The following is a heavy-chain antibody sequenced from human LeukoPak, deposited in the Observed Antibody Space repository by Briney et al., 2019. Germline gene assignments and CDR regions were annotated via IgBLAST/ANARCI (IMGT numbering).Heavy chain of an antibody. CDR3: ARDAPRAPYYYGSGSSETPPLYYYYGMDV. CDR2: IYSGGST. CDR1: GFTVSSNY. J-gene: IGHJ6*02. V-gene: IGHV3-53*01. Sequence: GGSLRLSCAASGFTVSSNYMSWVRQAPGKGLEWVSVIYSGGSTYYADSVKGRFTISRDNSKNTLYLQMNSLRAEDTAVYYCARDAPRAPYYYGSGSSETPPLYYYYGMDVWGQGTTVTVSS. D-gene: IGHD3-10*01.